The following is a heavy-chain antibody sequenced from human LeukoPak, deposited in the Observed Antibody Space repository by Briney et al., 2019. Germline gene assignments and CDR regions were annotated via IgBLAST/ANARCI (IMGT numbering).Heavy chain of an antibody. Sequence: PSETLSLTCTVSGGSISSGGYYWSWIRQHPGKGLEWTGYIYYSGSTYYNPSLKSRVTISVDTSKNQFSLKLSSVTAADTAVYYCATADTAMVTFDYWGQGTLVTVSS. CDR1: GGSISSGGYY. D-gene: IGHD5-18*01. J-gene: IGHJ4*02. CDR2: IYYSGST. V-gene: IGHV4-31*03. CDR3: ATADTAMVTFDY.